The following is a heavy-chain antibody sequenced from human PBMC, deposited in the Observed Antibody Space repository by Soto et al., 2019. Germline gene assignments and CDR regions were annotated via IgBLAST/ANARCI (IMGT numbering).Heavy chain of an antibody. J-gene: IGHJ4*02. CDR1: GFTFSDYY. CDR3: ARGLTYIYQLPLY. D-gene: IGHD2-2*01. V-gene: IGHV3-11*01. Sequence: SLRLSCAASGFTFSDYYMSWIRQAPGKGLEWVSYISSSGSTIYYADSVKGRFTISRDNAKNSLYLQMNSLRAEDTAVYYCARGLTYIYQLPLYWGQGTLVTVSS. CDR2: ISSSGSTI.